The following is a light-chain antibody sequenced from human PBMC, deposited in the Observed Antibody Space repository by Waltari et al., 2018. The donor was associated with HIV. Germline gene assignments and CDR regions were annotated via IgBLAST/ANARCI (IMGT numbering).Light chain of an antibody. V-gene: IGLV2-8*01. CDR1: RSDIGDSSY. CDR3: TSYGGRNNRVL. J-gene: IGLJ2*01. Sequence: QSALTQPPSASGSPEQSVTISCTGTRSDIGDSSYVSWYQQHPGKAPKLLIYEVNKRPSGVPDRFSGSKSGDTASLTVSGLQAEDEADYYCTSYGGRNNRVLFGGGTRLTVL. CDR2: EVN.